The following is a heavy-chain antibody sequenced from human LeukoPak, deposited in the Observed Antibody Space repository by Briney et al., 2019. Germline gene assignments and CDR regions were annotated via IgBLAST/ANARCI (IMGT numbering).Heavy chain of an antibody. J-gene: IGHJ4*02. V-gene: IGHV3-48*01. Sequence: GGSLRLSCAASGFAFSRYSMHWVRQAPGKGLEWVSYISAGSSTTYYADSVKGRFTISRDNSKNTLSLQMNSLRAEDTAVYYCARELPPLEKYYFDYWGQGTLVTVSS. CDR1: GFAFSRYS. CDR3: ARELPPLEKYYFDY. D-gene: IGHD3-3*01. CDR2: ISAGSSTT.